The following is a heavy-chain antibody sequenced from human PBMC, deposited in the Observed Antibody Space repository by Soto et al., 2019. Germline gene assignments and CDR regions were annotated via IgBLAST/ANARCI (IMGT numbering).Heavy chain of an antibody. Sequence: GGSLRLSCAASGFTFSSYGMHWVRQAPGKGLEWVAVISYDGSNKYYADSVRGRFTISRDNSKNTLYLQMNSLRAEDTAVYYCAKDGGSYSVGYYGMDVWGQGTTVTVSS. J-gene: IGHJ6*02. D-gene: IGHD1-26*01. CDR2: ISYDGSNK. CDR1: GFTFSSYG. CDR3: AKDGGSYSVGYYGMDV. V-gene: IGHV3-30*18.